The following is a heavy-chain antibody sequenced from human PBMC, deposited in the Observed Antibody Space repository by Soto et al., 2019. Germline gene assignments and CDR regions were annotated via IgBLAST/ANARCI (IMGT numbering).Heavy chain of an antibody. Sequence: GGSLRLSCAASGFTVSTTYMTWVRQAPGKGLEWVSLIHGDGSSSYSDSVRGRFSISRDSSKNTLYLQMDSLRAEDTAVYYCARDGYTNSWYYYWGQGTLVTVSS. J-gene: IGHJ4*02. V-gene: IGHV3-66*01. CDR3: ARDGYTNSWYYY. CDR2: IHGDGSS. CDR1: GFTVSTTY. D-gene: IGHD6-13*01.